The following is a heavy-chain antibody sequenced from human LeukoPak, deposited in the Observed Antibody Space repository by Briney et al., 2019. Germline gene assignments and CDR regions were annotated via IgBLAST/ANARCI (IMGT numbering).Heavy chain of an antibody. J-gene: IGHJ3*02. CDR1: GGNVNSHA. CDR3: AIGITMIVVVQSAAFDI. CDR2: IFPMFGST. D-gene: IGHD3-22*01. Sequence: ASVKVSFKASGGNVNSHAISWVRQAPGQGLEWMGGIFPMFGSTKDAQKFQGRVTISTDKSTSTAYMELSSLRSEDTAVYYCAIGITMIVVVQSAAFDIWGQGTMVTVSS. V-gene: IGHV1-69*05.